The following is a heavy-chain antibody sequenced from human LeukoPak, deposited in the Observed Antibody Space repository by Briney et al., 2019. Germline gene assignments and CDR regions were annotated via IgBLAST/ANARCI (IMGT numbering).Heavy chain of an antibody. J-gene: IGHJ4*02. Sequence: PSDPLALTCAVYGGFLGGYYWTWIRKPPGKGLEWIGEFNDSGSTNYNTSLKSRVTISVATSTNQISRKLSSVTAADTAVYYCARVRIPVSSFHHWGQGTLVTVPS. CDR2: FNDSGST. D-gene: IGHD2-15*01. CDR1: GGFLGGYY. CDR3: ARVRIPVSSFHH. V-gene: IGHV4-34*01.